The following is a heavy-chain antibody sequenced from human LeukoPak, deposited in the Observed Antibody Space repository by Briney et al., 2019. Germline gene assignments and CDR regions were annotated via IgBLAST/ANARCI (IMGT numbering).Heavy chain of an antibody. CDR2: IYTSGTT. CDR3: ARDRYYYDSSGYYWLFDY. D-gene: IGHD3-22*01. J-gene: IGHJ4*02. CDR1: GGSISSYY. Sequence: SETLSLTCTVSGGSISSYYWSWIRQPAGKGVEWSGRIYTSGTTNYNPSLKSRLTMSVDTAKNQFSLKLSSVIAADTAVYYCARDRYYYDSSGYYWLFDYWGQGTLVTVSS. V-gene: IGHV4-4*07.